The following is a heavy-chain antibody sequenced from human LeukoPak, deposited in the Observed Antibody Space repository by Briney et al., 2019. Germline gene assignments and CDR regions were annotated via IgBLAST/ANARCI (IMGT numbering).Heavy chain of an antibody. CDR3: ARVPGGSGWTIDY. V-gene: IGHV4-59*01. CDR2: IYYSGST. D-gene: IGHD6-19*01. CDR1: GGSISSYY. J-gene: IGHJ4*02. Sequence: SETLSLTCTVSGGSISSYYWSWIRQPPGKGLEWIGYIYYSGSTNYNPSLKSRVTISVDTSKNQFSLRLSSVTAAGTAVYYCARVPGGSGWTIDYWGQGTLVTVSS.